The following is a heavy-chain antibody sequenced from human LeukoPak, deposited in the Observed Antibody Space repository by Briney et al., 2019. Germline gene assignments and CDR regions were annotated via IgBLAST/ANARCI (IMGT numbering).Heavy chain of an antibody. V-gene: IGHV1-69*05. CDR2: IIPIFGTA. CDR1: GGTFSSYA. Sequence: ASVKVSCKASGGTFSSYAISWVRQAPGQGLEWMGGIIPIFGTANYAQKFQGRVTITTDESTSTAYMELSSLRSEDTAVYYCATIAVAAFDYWGQGTLVTVSS. D-gene: IGHD6-19*01. CDR3: ATIAVAAFDY. J-gene: IGHJ4*02.